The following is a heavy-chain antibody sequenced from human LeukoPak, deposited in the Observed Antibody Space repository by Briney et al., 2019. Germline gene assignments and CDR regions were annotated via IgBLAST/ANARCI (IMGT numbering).Heavy chain of an antibody. Sequence: PGGSLRLSCAVSGFTFSSYAMSWVRQAPGKGLEWVSTISNSGGTTYYADSVKGRFTISRDNSKNTLYLQMNSLRAEDTAIYYCAKDLWWFGEFPNAFENWGQGTMVTGSS. V-gene: IGHV3-23*01. J-gene: IGHJ3*02. CDR2: ISNSGGTT. CDR1: GFTFSSYA. CDR3: AKDLWWFGEFPNAFEN. D-gene: IGHD3-10*01.